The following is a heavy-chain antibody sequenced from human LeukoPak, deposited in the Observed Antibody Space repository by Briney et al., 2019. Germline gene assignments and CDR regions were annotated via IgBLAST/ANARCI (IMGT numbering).Heavy chain of an antibody. CDR2: IYYGGNT. V-gene: IGHV4-59*01. CDR1: GGSISPYS. J-gene: IGHJ4*02. CDR3: ARGADAANSGLFDY. D-gene: IGHD4-23*01. Sequence: SETLSLTCTVSGGSISPYSRSWIRQPPGKGLEWIGYIYYGGNTNYNPSLKSRVTISLDTSKNQFSLKLRSVTAADTAMYYCARGADAANSGLFDYWGQGTLVTVSS.